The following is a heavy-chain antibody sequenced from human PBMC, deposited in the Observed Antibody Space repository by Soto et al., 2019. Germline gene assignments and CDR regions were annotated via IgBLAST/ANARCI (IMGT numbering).Heavy chain of an antibody. V-gene: IGHV1-69*02. D-gene: IGHD3-10*01. CDR3: ATNYGSGSTHFDY. Sequence: QVQLVQSGAEVRKPGSSVKVSCTASGDTFNFYTISWVRQAPGQGLEWMGRVIPMLRMSNYAQKFQGRVTSSADKSTSTAYMARSSLRSDDTAVSYCATNYGSGSTHFDYWGQGTLVTVSS. J-gene: IGHJ4*02. CDR2: VIPMLRMS. CDR1: GDTFNFYT.